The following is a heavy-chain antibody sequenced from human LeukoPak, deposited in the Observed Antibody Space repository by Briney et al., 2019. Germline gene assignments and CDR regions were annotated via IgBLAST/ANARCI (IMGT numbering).Heavy chain of an antibody. J-gene: IGHJ4*02. CDR3: ARAHGARHFDY. CDR2: ISSSGSTI. V-gene: IGHV3-11*01. D-gene: IGHD1-26*01. Sequence: GGSLSLSCTASGFTFGDYAMSWFRQAPGKGLEWVSYISSSGSTIYYADSVKGRFTISRDNAKNSLYLQMNSLRAEDTAVYYCARAHGARHFDYWGQGTLVTVSS. CDR1: GFTFGDYA.